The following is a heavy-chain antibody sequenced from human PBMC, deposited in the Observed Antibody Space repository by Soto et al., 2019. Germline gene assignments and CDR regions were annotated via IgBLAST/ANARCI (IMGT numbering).Heavy chain of an antibody. CDR2: ISAYNGNT. Sequence: VASVKVSCKASGYTFTSYGISWVRQAPGQGLEWMGWISAYNGNTNYAQKLQGRVTMTTDTSTSTAYMELRSLRSDDTAVYYCATSITIFGVVTDAPYYFDYWGQGTLVTVSS. J-gene: IGHJ4*02. D-gene: IGHD3-3*01. V-gene: IGHV1-18*01. CDR1: GYTFTSYG. CDR3: ATSITIFGVVTDAPYYFDY.